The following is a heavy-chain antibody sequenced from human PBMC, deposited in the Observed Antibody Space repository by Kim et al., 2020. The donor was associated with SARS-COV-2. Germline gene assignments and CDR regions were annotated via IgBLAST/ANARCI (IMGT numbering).Heavy chain of an antibody. CDR1: GYTFTGYY. D-gene: IGHD1-26*01. Sequence: ASVKVSCKASGYTFTGYYMHWVRQAPGQGLEWMGWINPNSGGTNYAQKFQGRVTMTRDTSISTAYMELSRLRSDDTAVYYCARDSGSYYRGGWFDPWGQGTLVTVSS. V-gene: IGHV1-2*02. CDR2: INPNSGGT. CDR3: ARDSGSYYRGGWFDP. J-gene: IGHJ5*02.